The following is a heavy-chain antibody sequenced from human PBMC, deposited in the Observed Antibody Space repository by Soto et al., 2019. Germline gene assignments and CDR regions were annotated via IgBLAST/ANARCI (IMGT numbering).Heavy chain of an antibody. V-gene: IGHV3-9*01. Sequence: EVQLVESGGGLVQPGGSLRLSCAASGFTFDDYAMHWVRQVPEKGLEWVSGISWNSENIDYADSVKGRFTISRDNAKNSLYLQMNSLRPEDTALYYCTKGVRGCSSSNCWFDQWGPGTLVTVSS. J-gene: IGHJ5*02. CDR3: TKGVRGCSSSNCWFDQ. CDR2: ISWNSENI. CDR1: GFTFDDYA. D-gene: IGHD2-2*01.